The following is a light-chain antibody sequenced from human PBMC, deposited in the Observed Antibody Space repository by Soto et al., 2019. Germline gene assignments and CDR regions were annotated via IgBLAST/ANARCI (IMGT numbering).Light chain of an antibody. J-gene: IGKJ1*01. CDR2: GTS. CDR3: QEYNSYTGT. Sequence: ERVMTQSPASLSVSNGERATLFCRASQSVSSDLAWYRQGPGQAPRLLMYGTSIRASGIPARFSGSGSGTEFTLTISSLQPDDFGTYYCQEYNSYTGTFCPGTNVDIK. V-gene: IGKV3-15*01. CDR1: QSVSSD.